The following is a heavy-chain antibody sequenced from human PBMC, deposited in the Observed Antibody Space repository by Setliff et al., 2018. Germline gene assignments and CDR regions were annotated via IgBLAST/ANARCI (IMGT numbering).Heavy chain of an antibody. CDR3: ARHLLVQGTYHFDY. V-gene: IGHV4-34*01. D-gene: IGHD3-10*01. Sequence: SETLSLTCTVYGGSFTNYYWGWIRQSPGKGLEWIAEINHSGSTNYNPSLKSRVTISVDTSKNQFSLKLTSMTAADTAVYFCARHLLVQGTYHFDYWGQGSPVTVSS. J-gene: IGHJ4*02. CDR1: GGSFTNYY. CDR2: INHSGST.